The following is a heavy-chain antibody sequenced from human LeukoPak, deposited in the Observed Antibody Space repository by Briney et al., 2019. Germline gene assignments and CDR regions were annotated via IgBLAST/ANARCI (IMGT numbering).Heavy chain of an antibody. Sequence: PGGSLRLSCAASGFTFDDYGMSWVRQAPGKGLEWVSGINWNGGSTGYADSVKGRFTISRDNAKNPLYLQMSSLRAEDTALYYCARLGYDSSGLGPYFDYWGQGTLVTVSS. V-gene: IGHV3-20*04. J-gene: IGHJ4*02. D-gene: IGHD3-22*01. CDR1: GFTFDDYG. CDR2: INWNGGST. CDR3: ARLGYDSSGLGPYFDY.